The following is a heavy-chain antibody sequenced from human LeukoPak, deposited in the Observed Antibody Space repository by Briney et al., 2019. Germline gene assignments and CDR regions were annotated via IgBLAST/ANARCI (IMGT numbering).Heavy chain of an antibody. D-gene: IGHD4-17*01. CDR3: AWSGGGTVTASFDY. J-gene: IGHJ4*02. V-gene: IGHV1-18*01. Sequence: ASVKVSCKASGYTFTSYGISWVRQAPGQGLEWMGWISAYNGNTNYAQKLQGRVTMTPDTSTSTAYMELRSLRSDDTAVYYCAWSGGGTVTASFDYWGQGTLVTVSS. CDR2: ISAYNGNT. CDR1: GYTFTSYG.